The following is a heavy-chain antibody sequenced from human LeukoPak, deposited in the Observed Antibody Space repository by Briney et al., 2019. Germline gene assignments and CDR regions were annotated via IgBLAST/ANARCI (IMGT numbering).Heavy chain of an antibody. CDR3: AREPSAAGYSDAFDY. J-gene: IGHJ4*02. D-gene: IGHD5-18*01. Sequence: GSLRLSCATSGFTFSYYWMTWVRQAPGKGLEWVANIKQDGSEKYKVDSVKGRFTISRDNAEKSVYLQMNSLRAEDTAVYYCAREPSAAGYSDAFDYWGQGALVTVSS. CDR1: GFTFSYYW. V-gene: IGHV3-7*04. CDR2: IKQDGSEK.